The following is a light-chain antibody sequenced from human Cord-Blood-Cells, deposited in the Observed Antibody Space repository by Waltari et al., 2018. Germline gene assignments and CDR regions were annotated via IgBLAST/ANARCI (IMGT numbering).Light chain of an antibody. V-gene: IGLV2-14*01. CDR1: SSDVGGYNY. Sequence: QSALTQPASVSGSPGQSITISCTGTSSDVGGYNYVSWYQQHPGKAPKRMIYEVSNRPSGVSNLFSGSKSGNTASLTISGLQAEDEADYYCSSYTSSSTVFGTGTKVTVL. J-gene: IGLJ1*01. CDR2: EVS. CDR3: SSYTSSSTV.